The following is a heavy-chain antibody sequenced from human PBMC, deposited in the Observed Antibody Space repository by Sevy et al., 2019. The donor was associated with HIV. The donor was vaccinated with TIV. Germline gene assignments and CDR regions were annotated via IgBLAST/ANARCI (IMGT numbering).Heavy chain of an antibody. V-gene: IGHV3-23*01. CDR2: ISGSGGST. CDR3: AKDGGHITTSHFDY. CDR1: GFTFSSYA. J-gene: IGHJ4*02. D-gene: IGHD1-20*01. Sequence: GGSLRLSCAASGFTFSSYAMSWVRQAPGKGLEWVSAISGSGGSTYYADSVKGRFTISRDNSKNTLYLQMNSLRAEDTALYYCAKDGGHITTSHFDYWGQGTLVTVSS.